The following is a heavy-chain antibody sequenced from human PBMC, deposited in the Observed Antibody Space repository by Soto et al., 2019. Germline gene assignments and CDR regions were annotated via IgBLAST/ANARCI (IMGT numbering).Heavy chain of an antibody. J-gene: IGHJ5*02. CDR3: ARGLTYCSSTTCAEARFDP. CDR2: INQSGST. D-gene: IGHD2-2*01. CDR1: GGSISSYY. Sequence: SETLSLTCTVSGGSISSYYWSWIRQPAGKGLEWIGEINQSGSTNYNPSLKSRVTISVDTSKNQFSLKLSSVTAADTAVYYCARGLTYCSSTTCAEARFDPWGQGTLVTVSS. V-gene: IGHV4-34*01.